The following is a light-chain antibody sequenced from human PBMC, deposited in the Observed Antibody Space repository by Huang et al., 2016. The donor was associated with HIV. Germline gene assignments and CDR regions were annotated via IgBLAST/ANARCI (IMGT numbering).Light chain of an antibody. CDR1: HNIASSS. V-gene: IGKV3-20*01. CDR2: GAT. Sequence: EIVLTQSPGTLSLSPGESATLSCRASHNIASSSFAWLQQRPGQTPRLLIYGATTRATGTPDRFMGSGFGTDVPLTSVIVSPGDVAEYCCHQYGTSPHTFGQGTQLEI. J-gene: IGKJ2*01. CDR3: HQYGTSPHT.